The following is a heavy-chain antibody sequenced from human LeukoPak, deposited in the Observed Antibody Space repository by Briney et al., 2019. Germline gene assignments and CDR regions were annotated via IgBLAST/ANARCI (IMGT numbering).Heavy chain of an antibody. CDR2: ISSDGTSA. D-gene: IGHD3-22*01. J-gene: IGHJ4*02. CDR3: VRLTFYEGRGHYPDH. CDR1: GFTFSSHR. Sequence: GGSLRLSCGASGFTFSSHRMHWVRQAPGEAPAWVARISSDGTSAVYADSVRGRFTVSRDNAKSTMFLQMDSLRAEDTAVYYCVRLTFYEGRGHYPDHWGQGTLVTVS. V-gene: IGHV3-74*01.